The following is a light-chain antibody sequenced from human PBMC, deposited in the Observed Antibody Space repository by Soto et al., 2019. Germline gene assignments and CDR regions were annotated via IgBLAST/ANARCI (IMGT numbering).Light chain of an antibody. V-gene: IGKV4-1*01. CDR1: QSLLYSANKKNY. CDR3: HQSDSLSPPWT. J-gene: IGKJ1*01. Sequence: DIVMTQSPDSLAVALGETATINCKSSQSLLYSANKKNYLAWYQQKPGQPPKLLFDWASTRQSGVPDRFNGGGSGTDVTLTISSLQAADVAVYYCHQSDSLSPPWTFGQVTKVEV. CDR2: WAS.